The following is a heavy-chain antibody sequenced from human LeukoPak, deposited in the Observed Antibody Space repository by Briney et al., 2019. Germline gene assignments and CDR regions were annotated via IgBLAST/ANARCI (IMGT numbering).Heavy chain of an antibody. D-gene: IGHD2-2*02. J-gene: IGHJ3*02. CDR1: GGSISSYY. CDR2: IYYSGST. Sequence: PSETLSLTCTVSGGSISSYYWSWIRQPPGKGLEWIGYIYYSGSTNYNPSLKSRVTISVDTSKNQFSLKLSSVTAADTAVYYCARAEGRAAIKHAFDIWGQGTMVTVSS. CDR3: ARAEGRAAIKHAFDI. V-gene: IGHV4-59*08.